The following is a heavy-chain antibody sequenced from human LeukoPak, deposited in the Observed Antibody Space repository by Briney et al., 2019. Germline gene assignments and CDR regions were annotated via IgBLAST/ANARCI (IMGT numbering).Heavy chain of an antibody. J-gene: IGHJ1*01. CDR3: ARAHGGPTNYQH. V-gene: IGHV4-61*01. Sequence: SETLSLTCTVSGGSVSSGSYYWSWIRQPPGKGLEWIGYIYYSGSTNYNPSLKSRVTISVDTSKNQFSLKLSSVTAADTAVYYCARAHGGPTNYQHWGQGTLVTVSS. CDR2: IYYSGST. CDR1: GGSVSSGSYY.